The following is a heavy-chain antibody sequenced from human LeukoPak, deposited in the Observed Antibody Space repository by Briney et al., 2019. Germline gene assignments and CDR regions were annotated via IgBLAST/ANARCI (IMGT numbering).Heavy chain of an antibody. CDR3: ARTPIPYCGGDCGYYFDY. Sequence: GESLKISCKGSGYSFTSYWIGWVRQMPGKGLEWMGIIYPGDSDTRYSPSFQGQVTISADKSISTAYLQWSSLKASDTAMNYCARTPIPYCGGDCGYYFDYWGQGALVTVSS. CDR2: IYPGDSDT. CDR1: GYSFTSYW. D-gene: IGHD2-21*02. V-gene: IGHV5-51*01. J-gene: IGHJ4*02.